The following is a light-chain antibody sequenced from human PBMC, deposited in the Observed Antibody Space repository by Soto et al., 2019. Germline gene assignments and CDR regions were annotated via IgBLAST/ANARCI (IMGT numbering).Light chain of an antibody. Sequence: EIVLTQCRGTLSGVPWGRASLSCRASQSVSNNYLAWYQQKPGQAPRLLIYGASNRATGIPDRFSGSGSGTDFTLTISRLETEDFAVYYCQQYGSSGTFGQGTKVDIK. CDR3: QQYGSSGT. V-gene: IGKV3-20*01. J-gene: IGKJ1*01. CDR1: QSVSNNY. CDR2: GAS.